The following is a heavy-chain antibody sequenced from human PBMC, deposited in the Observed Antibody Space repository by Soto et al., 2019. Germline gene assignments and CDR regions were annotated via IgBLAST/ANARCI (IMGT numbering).Heavy chain of an antibody. V-gene: IGHV4-61*01. J-gene: IGHJ6*02. CDR1: GGSVSSGSYY. Sequence: QVQLQEWGPGLVKPSETLSLTCTVSGGSVSSGSYYWSWIRQPPGKGLEWIGYIYYSGSTNYNPSLNILVTIAVDTSKNQFSLKLSSVTAADTAVYYCARGHAYRVPKCGMDVWGQGTTVTVSS. CDR3: ARGHAYRVPKCGMDV. CDR2: IYYSGST. D-gene: IGHD2-2*01.